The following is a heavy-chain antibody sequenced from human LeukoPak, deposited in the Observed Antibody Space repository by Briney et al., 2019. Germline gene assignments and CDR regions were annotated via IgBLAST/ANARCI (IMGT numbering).Heavy chain of an antibody. Sequence: GGSLRLSCAASGFTFSSYSMNWVRQAPGKGLEWVSSISSSSSYIYYADSVKSRFTISRDNAKNSLYLQMNSLRAEDTAVYYCARGAPLNGMDVWGQGTTVTVSS. CDR1: GFTFSSYS. CDR3: ARGAPLNGMDV. CDR2: ISSSSSYI. J-gene: IGHJ6*02. V-gene: IGHV3-21*01.